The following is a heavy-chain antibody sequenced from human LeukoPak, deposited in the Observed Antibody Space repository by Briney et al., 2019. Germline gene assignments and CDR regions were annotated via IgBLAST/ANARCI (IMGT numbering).Heavy chain of an antibody. CDR2: IKQDGSEK. CDR1: GFTFSSYW. Sequence: GGSLRLSCAAFGFTFSSYWMSWVRQAPGKGLEWVANIKQDGSEKYYVDSVKGRFTISRDSSKNTVYLEMNSLRGEDTAVYYCARDPEHYGSGSYLDYWGQGSLVTVSS. D-gene: IGHD3-10*01. J-gene: IGHJ4*02. CDR3: ARDPEHYGSGSYLDY. V-gene: IGHV3-7*01.